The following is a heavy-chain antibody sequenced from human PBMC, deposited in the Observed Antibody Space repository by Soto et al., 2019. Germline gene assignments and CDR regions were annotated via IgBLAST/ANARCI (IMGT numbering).Heavy chain of an antibody. CDR3: TRDAYYDFWSRYSAYYYYYMDV. CDR2: IKGDGSST. Sequence: EVQLVESGGGLVQPGGSLRLSCAASGFTFSSYWMHWVRQAPGKGLVWVSRIKGDGSSTTHADSVRGRFTISRDNSKNTIYLQMNSLRAEDTAVYYCTRDAYYDFWSRYSAYYYYYMDVWGKGTTVTVSS. J-gene: IGHJ6*03. CDR1: GFTFSSYW. D-gene: IGHD3-3*01. V-gene: IGHV3-74*01.